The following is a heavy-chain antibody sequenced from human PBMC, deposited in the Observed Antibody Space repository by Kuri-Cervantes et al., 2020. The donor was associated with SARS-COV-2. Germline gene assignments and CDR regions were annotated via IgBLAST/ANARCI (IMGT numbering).Heavy chain of an antibody. V-gene: IGHV1-2*02. Sequence: ASVKVSCKASGYTFTGYYMHWVRQAPGQGLERMGWINPNSGGTNYAQKFQGRVTMTRDTSISTAYMELSRLRSDDTAVYYCARDRGYDILTGYYSFDYWGRGTLVTVSS. D-gene: IGHD3-9*01. CDR2: INPNSGGT. CDR1: GYTFTGYY. CDR3: ARDRGYDILTGYYSFDY. J-gene: IGHJ4*02.